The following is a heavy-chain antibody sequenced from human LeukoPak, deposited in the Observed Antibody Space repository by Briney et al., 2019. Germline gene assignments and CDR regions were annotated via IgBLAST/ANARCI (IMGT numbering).Heavy chain of an antibody. CDR3: ARGYCSGGSCFLYFGY. J-gene: IGHJ4*02. V-gene: IGHV1-69*01. D-gene: IGHD2-15*01. CDR2: IIPIFGTA. Sequence: SVKVSCKASGGTFSSYAISWVRQAPGQGLEWMGGIIPIFGTANYAQKFQGRVTITADESTSTAYMELSSLRSEDTAVYYCARGYCSGGSCFLYFGYWGQGTLVTVSS. CDR1: GGTFSSYA.